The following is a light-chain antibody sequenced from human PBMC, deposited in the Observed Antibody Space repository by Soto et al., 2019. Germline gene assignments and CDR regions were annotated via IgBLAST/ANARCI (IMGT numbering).Light chain of an antibody. J-gene: IGKJ3*01. Sequence: DIQMTQSPSSLSASVGDRVTITCRASQTINTFLNWFQQKPGKAPTLLIYDTSSLQSGVPSRFSGRRYGTDFTLTISSLQPEDFATYYCQQSYGLLFSFGRGTKVDFK. CDR1: QTINTF. CDR3: QQSYGLLFS. CDR2: DTS. V-gene: IGKV1-39*01.